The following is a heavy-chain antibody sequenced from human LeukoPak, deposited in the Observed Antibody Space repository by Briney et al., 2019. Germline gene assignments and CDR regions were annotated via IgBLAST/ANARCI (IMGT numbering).Heavy chain of an antibody. J-gene: IGHJ5*02. Sequence: PGGSLRLSCAASGFTFSSYSMNWVRQAPGKGLEWVSYISSSSSTIYYADSVKGRFTISRDNAKNSVYLQMNSLRAEDTAVYYCARTLVVASYNWFDPWGQGTLVTVSS. D-gene: IGHD2-21*01. V-gene: IGHV3-48*01. CDR1: GFTFSSYS. CDR3: ARTLVVASYNWFDP. CDR2: ISSSSSTI.